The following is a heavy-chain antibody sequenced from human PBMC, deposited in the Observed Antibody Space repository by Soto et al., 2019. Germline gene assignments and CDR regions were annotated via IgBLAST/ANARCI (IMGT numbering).Heavy chain of an antibody. J-gene: IGHJ6*02. V-gene: IGHV1-69*13. CDR3: ARRDKKRWIQLQPNYYYGMDV. CDR2: IIPIFGTA. D-gene: IGHD5-18*01. CDR1: GGTFSSYA. Sequence: ASVKVSCKASGGTFSSYAISWVRQAPGQGLEWMGGIIPIFGTANYAQKFQGRVTITADESTSTAYMELSSLRSEDTAVYYCARRDKKRWIQLQPNYYYGMDVWGQGTTVTVYS.